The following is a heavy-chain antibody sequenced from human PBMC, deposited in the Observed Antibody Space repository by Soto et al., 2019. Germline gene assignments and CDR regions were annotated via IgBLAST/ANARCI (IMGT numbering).Heavy chain of an antibody. CDR1: GGSFSGYY. CDR3: ARRHAWFEFDY. J-gene: IGHJ4*02. D-gene: IGHD3-9*01. CDR2: INHSGST. Sequence: QVQLQQWGAGLLKPSETLSLTCAVYGGSFSGYYWSWIRQPPGKGLEWIGEINHSGSTNYNPSLKSRVTISVDTSKNQFSLKLSSVTAADTAVYYCARRHAWFEFDYWGQGTLVTVSS. V-gene: IGHV4-34*01.